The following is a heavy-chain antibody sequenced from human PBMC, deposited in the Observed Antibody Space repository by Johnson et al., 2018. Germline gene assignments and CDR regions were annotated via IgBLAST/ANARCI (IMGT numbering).Heavy chain of an antibody. D-gene: IGHD1-26*01. V-gene: IGHV3-30*03. CDR2: ISYDGSNK. Sequence: QVQLVESGGGVVRPGGSLRLSCAASGFTFSSYGMHWVRQAPGKGLEWVAVISYDGSNKYYADSVKGRFTISRDNSKNTLYLQMNSLGAEDTAVYYCARVLGAPRLYYGMDVWGQGTTVTVSS. J-gene: IGHJ6*02. CDR3: ARVLGAPRLYYGMDV. CDR1: GFTFSSYG.